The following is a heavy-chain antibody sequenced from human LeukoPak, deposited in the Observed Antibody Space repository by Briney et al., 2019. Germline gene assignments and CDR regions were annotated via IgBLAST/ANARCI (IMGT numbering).Heavy chain of an antibody. J-gene: IGHJ4*02. Sequence: GGSLRLSCAASGFTFSGSAMHWVRQASGKGREWVGRIRSKANSYATAYAASVKGRFTISRDDSKNTAYLQMNSLKTEDTAVYYCTRLFPYSGRTTDWGQGTLVTVSS. CDR3: TRLFPYSGRTTD. V-gene: IGHV3-73*01. CDR1: GFTFSGSA. D-gene: IGHD1-26*01. CDR2: IRSKANSYAT.